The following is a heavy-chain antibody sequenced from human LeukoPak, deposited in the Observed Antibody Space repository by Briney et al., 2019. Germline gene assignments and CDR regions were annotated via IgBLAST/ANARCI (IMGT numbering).Heavy chain of an antibody. J-gene: IGHJ3*02. V-gene: IGHV3-74*01. CDR3: AREDVVITVAASRAFGI. CDR2: IISDGSTT. D-gene: IGHD6-19*01. CDR1: GFTFISYS. Sequence: GGSLRLSCAASGFTFISYSMHWVRQAPGKGLVWVSRIISDGSTTSYADSVKGRFTISIDNAKNTLYLQMNSLRAEDTAVYYCAREDVVITVAASRAFGIWGQGTMVTVSS.